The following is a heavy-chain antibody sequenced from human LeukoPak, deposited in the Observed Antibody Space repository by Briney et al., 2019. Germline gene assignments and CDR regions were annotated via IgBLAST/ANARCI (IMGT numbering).Heavy chain of an antibody. J-gene: IGHJ4*02. D-gene: IGHD3-22*01. CDR2: IYHSGST. CDR3: ARAPHYYDSSGIDY. Sequence: SETLSLTCAVSGGSISSSNWWSWVRQPPGQGLEWIGEIYHSGSTNYNPSLKSRVTISVDKSKNQFSLKLSSVTAADTAVYYCARAPHYYDSSGIDYWGQGTLVTVSA. CDR1: GGSISSSNW. V-gene: IGHV4-4*02.